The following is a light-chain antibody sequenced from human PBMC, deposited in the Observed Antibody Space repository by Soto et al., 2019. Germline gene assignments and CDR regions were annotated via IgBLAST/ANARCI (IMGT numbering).Light chain of an antibody. Sequence: QSALTQPASVSDSPGQSITISCTGTSSDVGGSNFVSWYQQHPGKPPKLIIYDVANRPSGVSNRFSGSKSGSTASLIISRLQTEDEADYYGVSYKSSTPDVLGNWTKGTXL. V-gene: IGLV2-14*03. CDR1: SSDVGGSNF. CDR3: VSYKSSTPDV. CDR2: DVA. J-gene: IGLJ1*01.